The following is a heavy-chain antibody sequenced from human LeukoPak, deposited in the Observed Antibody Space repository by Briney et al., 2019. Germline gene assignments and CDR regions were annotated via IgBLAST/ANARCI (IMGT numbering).Heavy chain of an antibody. CDR3: AHRLSNTLWSYDY. J-gene: IGHJ4*02. D-gene: IGHD4/OR15-4a*01. CDR2: IDWDDDK. CDR1: GFSLTTSGMC. V-gene: IGHV2-70*17. Sequence: SGPALVKPSQTLTLTCTFSGFSLTTSGMCVSWIRQPPGKALEWLARIDWDDDKFYSTSLRTRLTISKDTSKNQVVLTMTNMDPVDTATYYCAHRLSNTLWSYDYWGQGTLVTVSS.